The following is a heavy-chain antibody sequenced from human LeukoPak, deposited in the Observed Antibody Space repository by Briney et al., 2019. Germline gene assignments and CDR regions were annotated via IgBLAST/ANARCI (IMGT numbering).Heavy chain of an antibody. Sequence: ASVKVSCKVSGCTLTELSMHWVRQAPGKGLEWMGGFDPEDGETIYAQKFQGRVTMTEDTSTDTAYMELSSLRSEDTAVYYCATSSGPLIHDAFDIWGQGTMVTVSS. J-gene: IGHJ3*02. CDR2: FDPEDGET. D-gene: IGHD2-21*01. V-gene: IGHV1-24*01. CDR3: ATSSGPLIHDAFDI. CDR1: GCTLTELS.